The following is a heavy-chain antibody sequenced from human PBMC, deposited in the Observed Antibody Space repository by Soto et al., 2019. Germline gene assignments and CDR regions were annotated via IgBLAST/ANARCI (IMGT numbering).Heavy chain of an antibody. CDR1: GYSFTSYW. Sequence: GESLKISCKGSGYSFTSYWIGWVRQMPGKGLEWMGIIYPGDSDTRYSPSFQGQVTISADKSISTAYLQWSSLKASDTAMYYCARTTPKNYYYYGMDVWGQGTTVTVS. CDR2: IYPGDSDT. J-gene: IGHJ6*02. D-gene: IGHD4-17*01. CDR3: ARTTPKNYYYYGMDV. V-gene: IGHV5-51*01.